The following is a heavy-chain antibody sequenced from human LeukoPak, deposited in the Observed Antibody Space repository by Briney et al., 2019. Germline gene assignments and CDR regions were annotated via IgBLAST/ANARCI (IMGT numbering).Heavy chain of an antibody. J-gene: IGHJ4*02. Sequence: ASVKVSCKAPVGTFSSYAISWVRQAPGQGLEWMGIINPSGGGTSYAQKFQGRVTMTRDTSTSTVYMELSSLRSEDTAVYYCARDPHLSGYLFDYWGQGTLVTVSS. CDR1: VGTFSSYA. D-gene: IGHD3-22*01. V-gene: IGHV1-46*01. CDR2: INPSGGGT. CDR3: ARDPHLSGYLFDY.